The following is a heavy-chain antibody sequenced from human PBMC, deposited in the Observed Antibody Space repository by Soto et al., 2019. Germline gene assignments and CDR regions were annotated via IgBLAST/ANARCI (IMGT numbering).Heavy chain of an antibody. J-gene: IGHJ6*02. V-gene: IGHV4-4*02. CDR3: AKSRGYCSGGSCHGGAYYYYGMDV. D-gene: IGHD2-15*01. CDR1: GGSISSSNW. CDR2: IYHSGST. Sequence: PSETLSLTCAVSGGSISSSNWWSWVRQPPGKGLEWIGEIYHSGSTNYNPSLKSRVTISVDKSKNQFSLKLSSVTAADTAVYYCAKSRGYCSGGSCHGGAYYYYGMDVWGQGTTVTVSS.